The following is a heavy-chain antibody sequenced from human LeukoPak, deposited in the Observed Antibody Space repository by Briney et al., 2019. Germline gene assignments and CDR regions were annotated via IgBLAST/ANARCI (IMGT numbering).Heavy chain of an antibody. V-gene: IGHV3-9*01. J-gene: IGHJ4*02. CDR1: GFTFDDYA. Sequence: GGSLRLSCAASGFTFDDYAMHWVRQAPGKGLEWVSGISWNSGSIGYADSVKGRFTISRDNAKNSLYLQMNSLRAEDTAVYYCARHWGNVYYFDYWGQGTLVTVSS. CDR2: ISWNSGSI. CDR3: ARHWGNVYYFDY. D-gene: IGHD7-27*01.